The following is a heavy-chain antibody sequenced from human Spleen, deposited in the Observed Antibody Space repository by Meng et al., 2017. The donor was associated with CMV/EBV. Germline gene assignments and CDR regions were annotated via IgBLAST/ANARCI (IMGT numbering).Heavy chain of an antibody. CDR2: INPNGGVT. V-gene: IGHV1-2*02. CDR1: GYTFTRYY. D-gene: IGHD3-3*01. Sequence: ASVKVSCKASGYTFTRYYIHWVRQAPGQGLEWMGWINPNGGVTNYAQKFQGRVTMTRDTSITTVYMELRSLRSDDTAVYYCAREGARSVTIFGVVIPYGMDVWGQGTTVTVSS. J-gene: IGHJ6*02. CDR3: AREGARSVTIFGVVIPYGMDV.